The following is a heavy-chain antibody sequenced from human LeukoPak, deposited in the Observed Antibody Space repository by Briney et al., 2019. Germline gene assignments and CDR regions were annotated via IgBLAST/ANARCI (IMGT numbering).Heavy chain of an antibody. J-gene: IGHJ6*03. V-gene: IGHV3-30*02. D-gene: IGHD3-22*01. CDR3: AKRGAYDSSGYYYHYYYYYMDV. CDR2: IRYDGSNK. Sequence: GGSLRLSCAASGFTFSNYGMHWVRQAPGKGLEWVAFIRYDGSNKYYADSVKGRFTISRDNSKNTLYLQMNSLRAEDTAVYYCAKRGAYDSSGYYYHYYYYYMDVWGKGTTVTVSS. CDR1: GFTFSNYG.